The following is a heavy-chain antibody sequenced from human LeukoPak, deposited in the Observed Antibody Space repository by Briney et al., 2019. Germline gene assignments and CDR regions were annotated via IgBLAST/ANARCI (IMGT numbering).Heavy chain of an antibody. CDR3: ARDPLVAGRRNYFDY. D-gene: IGHD6-19*01. CDR2: ISGSGSNT. V-gene: IGHV3-23*01. Sequence: PGGSLRLSCAASGFTFNTNVMSWVRQAPGKGLEWVSDISGSGSNTYYADSVKGRFTISRDNSKNTLYLQMNSLRAEDTAVYYCARDPLVAGRRNYFDYWGQGTLVTVSS. CDR1: GFTFNTNV. J-gene: IGHJ4*02.